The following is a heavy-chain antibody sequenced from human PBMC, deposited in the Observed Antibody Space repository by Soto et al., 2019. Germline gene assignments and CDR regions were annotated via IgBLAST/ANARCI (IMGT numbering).Heavy chain of an antibody. D-gene: IGHD3-16*01. CDR3: ARIGVSSGHESPDFDS. J-gene: IGHJ4*02. V-gene: IGHV1-18*01. CDR2: ISGFNGNT. CDR1: GYTFNFYG. Sequence: QVQLVQSGAEVKKPGASVKVSCKASGYTFNFYGITWVRQAPGQGLEWMGWISGFNGNTNYAADLQGRVTMTRDTSTSTAYMELRGLRSDDTAVYYCARIGVSSGHESPDFDSWGQGTLVTVSS.